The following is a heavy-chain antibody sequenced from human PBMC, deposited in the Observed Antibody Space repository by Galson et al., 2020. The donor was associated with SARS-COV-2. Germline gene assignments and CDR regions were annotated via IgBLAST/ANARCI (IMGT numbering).Heavy chain of an antibody. J-gene: IGHJ4*02. CDR1: GFTVSSHY. Sequence: GESLKISCEASGFTVSSHYMNWVRLAPGKGLEWVSILYHDDTAYYADSVKGRFTISRDDSKNTLYLQMNSLRAEDTAVYYCARAWGYYFDSRWDYWGQGTLVTVSS. CDR2: LYHDDTA. V-gene: IGHV3-53*01. D-gene: IGHD3-22*01. CDR3: ARAWGYYFDSRWDY.